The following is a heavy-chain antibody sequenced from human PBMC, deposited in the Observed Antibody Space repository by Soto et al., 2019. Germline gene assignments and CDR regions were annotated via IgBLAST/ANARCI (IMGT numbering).Heavy chain of an antibody. Sequence: QMQLVQSGPEVKKPGTSVKVSCKASGFTFTSSAVQWVRQARGQRLEWIGWIVVGSGNTNYAQKFQERVTITRDMSTSTAYMELSSLRSEDTAVYYCAADTNPTYYYYYGMDVWGQGTTVTVSS. CDR2: IVVGSGNT. CDR1: GFTFTSSA. CDR3: AADTNPTYYYYYGMDV. V-gene: IGHV1-58*01. D-gene: IGHD2-2*01. J-gene: IGHJ6*02.